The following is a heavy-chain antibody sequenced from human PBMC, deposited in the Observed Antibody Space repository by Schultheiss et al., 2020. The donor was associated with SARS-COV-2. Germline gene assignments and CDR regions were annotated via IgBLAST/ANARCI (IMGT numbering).Heavy chain of an antibody. CDR3: ARGIPLGGYGFFDY. Sequence: ASVKVSCKASGGTFSSYTISWVRQAPGQGLEWMGWISAYNGNTNYAQKLQGRVTMTTDTSTSTAYMELSRLRSDDTAVYYCARGIPLGGYGFFDYWGQGTLVTVSS. D-gene: IGHD5-12*01. J-gene: IGHJ4*02. V-gene: IGHV1-18*01. CDR1: GGTFSSYT. CDR2: ISAYNGNT.